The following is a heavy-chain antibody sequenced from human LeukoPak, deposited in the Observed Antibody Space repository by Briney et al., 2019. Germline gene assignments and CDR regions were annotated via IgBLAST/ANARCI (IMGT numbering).Heavy chain of an antibody. CDR2: ISYDGSNK. CDR3: ANSPSIAAAGTHY. D-gene: IGHD6-13*01. Sequence: PGGSLRLSCAASGFTFSSYGMHWVRQAPGKGLEWVAVISYDGSNKYYAGSVKGRFTISRDNSKNTLYLQMNSLRAEDTAVYYCANSPSIAAAGTHYWGQGTLVTVSS. V-gene: IGHV3-30*18. CDR1: GFTFSSYG. J-gene: IGHJ4*02.